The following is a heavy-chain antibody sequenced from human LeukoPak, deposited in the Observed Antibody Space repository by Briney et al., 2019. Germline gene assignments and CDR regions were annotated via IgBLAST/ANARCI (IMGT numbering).Heavy chain of an antibody. CDR2: IWYDGNNK. CDR3: ARDLGKGRYLDY. D-gene: IGHD4-23*01. J-gene: IGHJ4*02. V-gene: IGHV3-33*01. CDR1: GFTFSTYG. Sequence: HPGGSLRLSCAASGFTFSTYGMHWARQAPGKGLEWVAVIWYDGNNKYYADSVKGRFTISRDNSKNTLYLQVNSLRAEDTAVYFCARDLGKGRYLDYWGQGTLVTVSS.